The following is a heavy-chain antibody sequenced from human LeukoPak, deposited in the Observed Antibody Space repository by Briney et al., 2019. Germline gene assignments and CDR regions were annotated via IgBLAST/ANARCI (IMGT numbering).Heavy chain of an antibody. D-gene: IGHD6-19*01. Sequence: ASVKVSCKASGYTFTSYGISWVRQAPGQGLEWMGWISAYNGNTNYAQKLQGRVTMTTDTSTSTAYMELRSLRSDDTAVYYCARGGSGWYPLYYFDYWGQGTLVTVSS. CDR2: ISAYNGNT. J-gene: IGHJ4*02. V-gene: IGHV1-18*01. CDR1: GYTFTSYG. CDR3: ARGGSGWYPLYYFDY.